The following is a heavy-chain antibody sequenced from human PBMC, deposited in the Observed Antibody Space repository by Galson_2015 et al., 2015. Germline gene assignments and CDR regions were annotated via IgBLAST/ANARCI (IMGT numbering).Heavy chain of an antibody. CDR3: ARVFGLDSSAWFFYY. V-gene: IGHV1-69*06. Sequence: SVKVSCKASGGTFSSYAINWVRQAPGEGLECMGWISPIFGTSNYAQQFQGRVTITADKFTSTAYMDLSSLRFEDTAVYYCARVFGLDSSAWFFYYWGQGTLVTVSS. CDR2: ISPIFGTS. J-gene: IGHJ4*02. CDR1: GGTFSSYA. D-gene: IGHD6-19*01.